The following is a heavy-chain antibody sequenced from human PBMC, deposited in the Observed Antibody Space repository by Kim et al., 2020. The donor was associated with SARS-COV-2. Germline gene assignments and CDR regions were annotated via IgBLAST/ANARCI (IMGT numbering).Heavy chain of an antibody. CDR2: IIPIFGTA. J-gene: IGHJ5*02. V-gene: IGHV1-69*13. Sequence: SVKVSCKASGGTFSSYAISWVRQAPGQGLEWMGGIIPIFGTANYAQKFQGRVTINADESTRTAYMELSSLSSEDTAVYYCTRGAVSLLRDADWFDPWGQGTLVTVSS. CDR3: TRGAVSLLRDADWFDP. D-gene: IGHD3-16*01. CDR1: GGTFSSYA.